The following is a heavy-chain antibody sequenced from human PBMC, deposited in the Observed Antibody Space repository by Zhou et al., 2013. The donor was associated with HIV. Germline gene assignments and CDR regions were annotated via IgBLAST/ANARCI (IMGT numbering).Heavy chain of an antibody. Sequence: VQLQESGPGLVKPAETLSLTCTVSGDSISRTNYYWAWIRQSPGKGLEWIGSVYHSGNTYYNPSLESRVTISVDTSKNHFSLRLTSVTAADTAVYYCARPPWQLRPRPAFDIWGQGTVVAVSS. J-gene: IGHJ3*02. D-gene: IGHD1-26*01. V-gene: IGHV4-39*07. CDR3: ARPPWQLRPRPAFDI. CDR1: GDSISRTNYY. CDR2: VYHSGNT.